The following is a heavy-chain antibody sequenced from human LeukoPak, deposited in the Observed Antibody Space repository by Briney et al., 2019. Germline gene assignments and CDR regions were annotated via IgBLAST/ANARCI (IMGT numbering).Heavy chain of an antibody. CDR3: ARGWSAYDYVWGSYRPFDY. V-gene: IGHV4-34*01. CDR2: INHSGGT. Sequence: PSETLSLTCAVYGGSFSGYYWSWIRQPPGKGLEWIGEINHSGGTTYNPSLKSRITMSVDTSKNQFSLKLNSVTAADTAVYYCARGWSAYDYVWGSYRPFDYWGQGTLVTVSS. CDR1: GGSFSGYY. J-gene: IGHJ4*02. D-gene: IGHD3-16*02.